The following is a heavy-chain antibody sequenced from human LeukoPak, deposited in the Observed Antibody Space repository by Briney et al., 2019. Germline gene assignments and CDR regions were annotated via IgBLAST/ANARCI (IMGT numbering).Heavy chain of an antibody. J-gene: IGHJ4*02. CDR1: GYTFTTYG. Sequence: GASVKVSCKTSGYTFTTYGISWVRQAPGQGLEWMGWISGSNGNTKYAQKVQGRVTMTTDTSTTTAYMEVRSLRSDDTAAYYCARDRDRMVQGVTALFDYWGQGTLVTVSS. CDR2: ISGSNGNT. CDR3: ARDRDRMVQGVTALFDY. V-gene: IGHV1-18*04. D-gene: IGHD3-10*01.